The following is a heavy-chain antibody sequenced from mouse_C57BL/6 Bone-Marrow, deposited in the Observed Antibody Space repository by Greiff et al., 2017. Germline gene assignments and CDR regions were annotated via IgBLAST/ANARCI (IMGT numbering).Heavy chain of an antibody. D-gene: IGHD2-12*01. J-gene: IGHJ2*01. CDR3: ARWELRRDY. CDR2: IYPGDGDT. V-gene: IGHV1-82*01. CDR1: GYAFSSSW. Sequence: VQLQQSGPELVKPGASVKISCEASGYAFSSSWMNWVKQRPGKGLEWIGRIYPGDGDTNYNGKFKGKATLTADKSSSTAYMQLSSLTSEDSAVYFCARWELRRDYWGQGTTLTVCS.